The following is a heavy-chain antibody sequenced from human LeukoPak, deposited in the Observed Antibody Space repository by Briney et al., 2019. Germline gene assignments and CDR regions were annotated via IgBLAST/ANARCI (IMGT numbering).Heavy chain of an antibody. V-gene: IGHV1-18*01. J-gene: IGHJ4*02. CDR3: AGHHPRNTVDF. Sequence: ALVKVSCKASGYTFTSYGISWVRQAPGQGLEWMGWISPYNGDTNYAQKLQGRVTMTTDTSTSTAYMDLRSLRSDDTAVYYCAGHHPRNTVDFWGQGTLVTVSS. CDR2: ISPYNGDT. CDR1: GYTFTSYG. D-gene: IGHD2/OR15-2a*01.